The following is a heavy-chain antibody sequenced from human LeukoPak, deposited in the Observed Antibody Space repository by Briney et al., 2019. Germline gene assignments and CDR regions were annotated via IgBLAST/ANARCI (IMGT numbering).Heavy chain of an antibody. J-gene: IGHJ4*02. CDR2: IIPSDGFT. CDR1: GYTFSSYY. V-gene: IGHV1-46*01. D-gene: IGHD3-9*01. CDR3: ARDRGVLRYFDWLFEFDY. Sequence: ASVKVSCKASGYTFSSYYVHWVRQAPGQGLEWMGMIIPSDGFTSYAQKFQGRVTMTRDMSTSTVYMELSSLGSEDTAVYYCARDRGVLRYFDWLFEFDYWGQGTLVTVSS.